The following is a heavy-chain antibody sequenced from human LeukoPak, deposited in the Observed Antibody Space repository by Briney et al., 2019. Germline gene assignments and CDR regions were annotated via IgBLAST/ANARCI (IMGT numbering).Heavy chain of an antibody. Sequence: GGSLRLSRAPSGFTFSIYAMSCVPHAPAKGLECVSAISGRGGSTYYADSVKGRFTISRDNSKNTLKLQMNSLRAEGTAVYYCARHPGIAAAGIDYWGQGTLVTVSS. V-gene: IGHV3-23*01. CDR2: ISGRGGST. CDR1: GFTFSIYA. D-gene: IGHD6-13*01. CDR3: ARHPGIAAAGIDY. J-gene: IGHJ4*02.